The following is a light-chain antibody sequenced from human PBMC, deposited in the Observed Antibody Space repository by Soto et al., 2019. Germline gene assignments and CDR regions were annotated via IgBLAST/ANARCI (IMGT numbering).Light chain of an antibody. CDR3: QQYNSYPLYT. CDR2: KAS. J-gene: IGKJ2*01. Sequence: DIQMTQSPSTLSASVGDRVTITCRASQSISSWLAWYQQKPWKAPKLLIYKASSLGSGVPSRFSGSGSGTEFTLTISSLQPDDFATYYCQQYNSYPLYTFGQGTKLEIK. CDR1: QSISSW. V-gene: IGKV1-5*03.